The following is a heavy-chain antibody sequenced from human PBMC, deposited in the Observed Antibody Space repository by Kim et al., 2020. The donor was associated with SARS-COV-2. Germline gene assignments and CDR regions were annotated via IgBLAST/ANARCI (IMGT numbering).Heavy chain of an antibody. CDR3: AKDSSH. CDR2: TSGSGAST. V-gene: IGHV3-23*01. D-gene: IGHD2-2*01. CDR1: GFTFSSYA. Sequence: GGSLRLSCAASGFTFSSYAMSWVRQAPGKGLEWVSATSGSGASTYYAVSVKGRFTISRDNSKNTLHLQMNSLRVDDTAVYYCAKDSSHWCQGTLVTVSS. J-gene: IGHJ4*02.